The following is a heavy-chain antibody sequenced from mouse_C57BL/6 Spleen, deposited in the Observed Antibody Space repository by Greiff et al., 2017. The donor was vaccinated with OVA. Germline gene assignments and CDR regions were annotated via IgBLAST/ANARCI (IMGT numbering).Heavy chain of an antibody. V-gene: IGHV1-47*01. CDR3: ARGGPITTVEAFDV. D-gene: IGHD1-1*01. Sequence: VKLMESGAELVKPGASVKMSCKASGYTFTTYPIEWMKQNHGKSLEWIGNFHPYNDDTKYNEKFKGKATLTVEKSSSTVYLELSRLTSDDSAVYYCARGGPITTVEAFDVWGTGTTVTVSS. CDR2: FHPYNDDT. CDR1: GYTFTTYP. J-gene: IGHJ1*03.